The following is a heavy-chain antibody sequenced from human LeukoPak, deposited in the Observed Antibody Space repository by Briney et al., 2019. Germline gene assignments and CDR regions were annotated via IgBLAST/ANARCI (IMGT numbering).Heavy chain of an antibody. Sequence: SETLSLTCTVSGASITTYYWSWIRQPPGKGLEWIGYIYHSGSTKYNPSLKSRATISVDTSKNQFSLRLSSVTAADTAVYYCARQLYDSSGYPFDYWGQGTLVTVSS. V-gene: IGHV4-59*08. CDR3: ARQLYDSSGYPFDY. CDR2: IYHSGST. J-gene: IGHJ4*02. D-gene: IGHD3-22*01. CDR1: GASITTYY.